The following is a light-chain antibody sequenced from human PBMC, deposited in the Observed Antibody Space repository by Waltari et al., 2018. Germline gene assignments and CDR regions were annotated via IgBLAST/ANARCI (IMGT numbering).Light chain of an antibody. Sequence: QSVLTQPPSVSGAPGQRVTISCSGSTSNIGAHYDVHWYQPHPGTAPNLLIFANVQRPSGVPDRFSGSKSGTSASLAITGLQAEDEADYYCQSYDRRLEVIFGGGTKLAVL. CDR1: TSNIGAHYD. V-gene: IGLV1-40*01. J-gene: IGLJ2*01. CDR2: ANV. CDR3: QSYDRRLEVI.